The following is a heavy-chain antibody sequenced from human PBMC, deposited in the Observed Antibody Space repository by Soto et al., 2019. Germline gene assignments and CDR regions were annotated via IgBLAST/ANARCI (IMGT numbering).Heavy chain of an antibody. CDR2: ISADNGKT. Sequence: QVQLVQSGTEVKKPGASVKVSCKASGYSFSRYGISWVRQAPGQGLEWMGWISADNGKTKYAQKIQGRVTMTTDTSTSTAYMELRSLRSDDTAVYYCARWMSGSYSDWFDPWGQGTLVTVSS. J-gene: IGHJ5*02. CDR1: GYSFSRYG. D-gene: IGHD1-26*01. CDR3: ARWMSGSYSDWFDP. V-gene: IGHV1-18*04.